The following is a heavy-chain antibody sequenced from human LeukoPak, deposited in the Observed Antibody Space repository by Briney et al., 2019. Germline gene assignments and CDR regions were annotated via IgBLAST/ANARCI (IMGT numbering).Heavy chain of an antibody. D-gene: IGHD6-19*01. CDR2: ISWNGGSI. CDR3: VKDLRAVDYYGMDV. Sequence: GGSLRLSCAASGFTFDDYAMHWVRQAPGKGLEWVSGISWNGGSIGYTDSVRGRFTISRDNAKNSLYLQMNSLRAEDTAVYYCVKDLRAVDYYGMDVWGQGTTVIVSS. V-gene: IGHV3-9*01. CDR1: GFTFDDYA. J-gene: IGHJ6*02.